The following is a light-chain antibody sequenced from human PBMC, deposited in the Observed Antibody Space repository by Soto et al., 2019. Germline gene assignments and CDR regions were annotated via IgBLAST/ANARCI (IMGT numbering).Light chain of an antibody. CDR2: EVN. V-gene: IGLV2-14*03. J-gene: IGLJ1*01. CDR1: GSDIGSYKY. CDR3: ASYTSISSLGV. Sequence: QSALTQPASVSGSPGHSITISCTGTGSDIGSYKYVSWYQQNPGKAPKLIIFEVNNRPSGVSDRFSGSKSGNTASLIISGLQAEDEADYYCASYTSISSLGVFGTGTKLTVL.